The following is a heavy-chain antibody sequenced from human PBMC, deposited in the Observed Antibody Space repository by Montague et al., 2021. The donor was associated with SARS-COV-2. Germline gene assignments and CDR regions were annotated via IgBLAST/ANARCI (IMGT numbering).Heavy chain of an antibody. J-gene: IGHJ6*02. CDR2: ISSSGSTI. V-gene: IGHV3-48*03. Sequence: SLSLACAASGFTFSSYEMNWVRQAPGKGLEWVSYISSSGSTIYYAGSVKGRFTISRDNAKNSLYLQMNSLRAEDTAVYYCARVLVVTYYGMDVWGQGTTVTVSS. D-gene: IGHD3-22*01. CDR3: ARVLVVTYYGMDV. CDR1: GFTFSSYE.